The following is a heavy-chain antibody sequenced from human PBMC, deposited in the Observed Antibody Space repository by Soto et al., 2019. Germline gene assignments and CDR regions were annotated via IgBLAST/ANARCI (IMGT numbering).Heavy chain of an antibody. J-gene: IGHJ4*02. V-gene: IGHV4-59*08. CDR3: ARLTPVTADFDY. CDR2: IYDSGST. Sequence: QVQLQESGPGLVKPSETLSLTCTVSGGSISSYSWSWIRQPPGQGLEWIGYIYDSGSTQYNPSLKSRVTIYVDTSKNQFSLKLSSVTAADTAVYYCARLTPVTADFDYWGQGTLVTVSS. CDR1: GGSISSYS. D-gene: IGHD4-17*01.